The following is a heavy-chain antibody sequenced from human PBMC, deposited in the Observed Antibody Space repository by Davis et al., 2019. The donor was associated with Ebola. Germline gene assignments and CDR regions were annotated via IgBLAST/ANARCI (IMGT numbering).Heavy chain of an antibody. Sequence: GESLKISCAASGFTFRSYWMYWVRQAPGKGLVWVSCINTDGSSTSYADSVKGRFTISRDNAKNTLYLQMNSLRAEDTAMYYCAKPPGRDGMDVWGQGTTVTVSS. CDR1: GFTFRSYW. CDR2: INTDGSST. D-gene: IGHD1-26*01. J-gene: IGHJ6*02. V-gene: IGHV3-74*01. CDR3: AKPPGRDGMDV.